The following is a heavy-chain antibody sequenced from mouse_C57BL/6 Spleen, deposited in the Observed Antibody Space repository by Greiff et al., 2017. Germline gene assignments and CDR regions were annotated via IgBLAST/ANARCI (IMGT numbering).Heavy chain of an antibody. D-gene: IGHD2-12*01. CDR1: GFTFSSYA. V-gene: IGHV5-9-1*02. Sequence: DVHLVESGEGLVKPGGSLKLSCAASGFTFSSYAMSWVRQTPEKRLEWVAYISSGGDYIYYADTVKGRFTISRDNARNTLYLQMSSLKSEDTAMYYCTRDYYSGAMDYWGQGTSVTVSS. CDR3: TRDYYSGAMDY. CDR2: ISSGGDYI. J-gene: IGHJ4*01.